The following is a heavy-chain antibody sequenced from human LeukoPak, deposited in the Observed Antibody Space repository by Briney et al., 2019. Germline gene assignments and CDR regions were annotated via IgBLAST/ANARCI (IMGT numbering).Heavy chain of an antibody. CDR2: ISYDGSNK. CDR1: GFTFSSYG. D-gene: IGHD4-17*01. J-gene: IGHJ4*02. V-gene: IGHV3-30*03. CDR3: ARGLMTTEENCY. Sequence: GGSLRLSCAASGFTFSSYGMHWVRQAPGKGLEWMAVISYDGSNKYYADSVKGRFTISRDNSKNTLYLQMNSLRAEDTAVYYCARGLMTTEENCYWGQGTLVTVSS.